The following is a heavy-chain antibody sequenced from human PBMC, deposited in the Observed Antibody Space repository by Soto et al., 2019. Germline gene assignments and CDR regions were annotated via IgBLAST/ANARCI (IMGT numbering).Heavy chain of an antibody. J-gene: IGHJ6*02. V-gene: IGHV1-69*01. CDR1: GGTFSSYA. Sequence: QVQLVQSGAEVKKPGSSVKVSCKASGGTFSSYAISWVRQAPGQGLEWMGGIIPIFGTANYAQKFKGRVTITADESTSTSYMELSILRSEDTAVYYCARGDLVVVPAPSYGMDVWGQGTTVIVSS. CDR3: ARGDLVVVPAPSYGMDV. D-gene: IGHD2-2*01. CDR2: IIPIFGTA.